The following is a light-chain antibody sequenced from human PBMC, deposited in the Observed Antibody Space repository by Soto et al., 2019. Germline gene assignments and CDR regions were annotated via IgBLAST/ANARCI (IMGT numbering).Light chain of an antibody. CDR2: EVS. J-gene: IGLJ1*01. CDR3: TSYTSSSTLV. CDR1: SSDVGGYNY. V-gene: IGLV2-14*01. Sequence: QSVLTQPASVSGSPGQSITISCTGTSSDVGGYNYVSWYQQPPGNTPKLMIYEVSNRPSGVSNRFSGSKSGNTASLTISGLQAEDEADYYCTSYTSSSTLVFGTGTKVTVL.